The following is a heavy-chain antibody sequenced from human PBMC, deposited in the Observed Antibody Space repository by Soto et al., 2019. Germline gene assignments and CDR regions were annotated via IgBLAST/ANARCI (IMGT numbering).Heavy chain of an antibody. CDR2: IYYSGST. Sequence: SETLSLTCTVSGGSISSYYWSWIRQPPGKGLEWIGYIYYSGSTNYNPSLKSRVTISVDTSKNQFSLKLSSVTAADTAVYYCARSRVYYYDSSGYYDFDYWGQGTLVTVSS. V-gene: IGHV4-59*01. D-gene: IGHD3-22*01. CDR1: GGSISSYY. J-gene: IGHJ4*02. CDR3: ARSRVYYYDSSGYYDFDY.